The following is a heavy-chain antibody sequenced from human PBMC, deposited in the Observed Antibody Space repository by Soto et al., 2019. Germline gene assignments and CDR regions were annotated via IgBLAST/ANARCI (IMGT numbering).Heavy chain of an antibody. CDR2: ISGYNGRT. J-gene: IGHJ6*04. D-gene: IGHD3-10*01. CDR1: GYTFSTYG. Sequence: QIQLVQSGPDVKKPGASVKVSCKASGYTFSTYGLSWVRQAPGQGLEWMGWISGYNGRTNYAQKFRGRVTLTTDTSASTAYMELRSLRPDDTAMYYCARDNRKELWVEGLNAMDVWGKGTTVTVSS. CDR3: ARDNRKELWVEGLNAMDV. V-gene: IGHV1-18*01.